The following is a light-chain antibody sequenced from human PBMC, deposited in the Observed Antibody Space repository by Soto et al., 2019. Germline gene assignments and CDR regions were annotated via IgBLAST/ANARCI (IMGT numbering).Light chain of an antibody. V-gene: IGKV3-20*01. CDR1: QWFSGKY. Sequence: EIVLTQSPATLSLSPGERVSLSCGASQWFSGKYLAWYQQKPGQPPRLLIYSSSVRASGVPDRFRGSGSGTDFTLTITKLEPEDFAVYYCQQYGTWITFGQGTRLETK. CDR2: SSS. CDR3: QQYGTWIT. J-gene: IGKJ5*01.